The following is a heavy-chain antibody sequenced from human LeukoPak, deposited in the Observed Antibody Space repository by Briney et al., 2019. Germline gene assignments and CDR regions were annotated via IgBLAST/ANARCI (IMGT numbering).Heavy chain of an antibody. J-gene: IGHJ4*02. D-gene: IGHD5-18*01. Sequence: GASVKVSCKASGGTFSSYAISWVRQAPGQGLEWMGGIIPIFGTANYAQKFQGRVTITTDESTSTAYMELSSLRSEDTAVYYCAGARGYSYGYEGYFDYWGQGTLVTVSS. CDR2: IIPIFGTA. V-gene: IGHV1-69*05. CDR1: GGTFSSYA. CDR3: AGARGYSYGYEGYFDY.